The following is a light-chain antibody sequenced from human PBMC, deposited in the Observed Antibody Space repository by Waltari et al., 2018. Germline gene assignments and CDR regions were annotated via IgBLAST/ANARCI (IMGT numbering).Light chain of an antibody. V-gene: IGLV1-44*01. J-gene: IGLJ2*01. CDR2: SNN. Sequence: QSVLTQPPSASGTPRPGVTIPCPGSSSNTGSNALNWYQPLPGTAPKLLVNSNNQRPSGVPDRFSGSKSGTSASLAISGLQSEDEADYYCASWDDSLNGVVFGGGTKLTVL. CDR1: SSNTGSNA. CDR3: ASWDDSLNGVV.